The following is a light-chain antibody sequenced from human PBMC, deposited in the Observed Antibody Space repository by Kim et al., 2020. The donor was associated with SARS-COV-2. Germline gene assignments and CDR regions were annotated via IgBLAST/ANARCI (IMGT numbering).Light chain of an antibody. CDR1: QSISSY. Sequence: DIQMTQSPSSLSASVGDRVTITCRASQSISSYLNWYQQKPGKAPKLLIYGASSLQSGVPSRFSGSGSGTDFTLTISSLQPEDFATYYCQQIYSTPWTFGQGTKVDIK. CDR3: QQIYSTPWT. CDR2: GAS. J-gene: IGKJ1*01. V-gene: IGKV1-39*01.